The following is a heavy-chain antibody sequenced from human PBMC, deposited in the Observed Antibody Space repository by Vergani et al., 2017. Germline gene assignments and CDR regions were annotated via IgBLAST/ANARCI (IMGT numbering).Heavy chain of an antibody. CDR2: IYTSGRT. J-gene: IGHJ4*02. V-gene: IGHV4-61*02. CDR1: GGSISSGSYY. D-gene: IGHD3-3*01. CDR3: ASQYDFWSGVRP. Sequence: QVQLQESGPGLVKPSQTLSLTCTVSGGSISSGSYYWSWIRQPAGKGLEWIGRIYTSGRTNYNPSLKSRVTISVDTSKNQFSLKLSSVTAADTAVYYCASQYDFWSGVRPWGQGTLVTVSS.